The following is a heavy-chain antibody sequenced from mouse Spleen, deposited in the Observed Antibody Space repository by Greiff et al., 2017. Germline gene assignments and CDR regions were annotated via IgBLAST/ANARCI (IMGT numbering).Heavy chain of an antibody. CDR3: AEGGDYVGFAY. CDR2: IDPETGGT. Sequence: QVQLQQSGAELVRPGASVTLSCKASGYTFTDYEMHWVKQTPVHGLEWIGAIDPETGGTAYNQKFKGKATLTADKSSSTAYMELRSLTSEDSAVYYCAEGGDYVGFAYWGQGTLVTVSA. J-gene: IGHJ3*01. D-gene: IGHD2-13*01. V-gene: IGHV1-15*01. CDR1: GYTFTDYE.